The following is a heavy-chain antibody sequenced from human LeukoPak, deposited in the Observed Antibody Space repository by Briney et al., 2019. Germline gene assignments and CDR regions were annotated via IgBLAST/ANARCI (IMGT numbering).Heavy chain of an antibody. D-gene: IGHD6-19*01. J-gene: IGHJ4*02. V-gene: IGHV3-30*04. CDR3: ARDLGGSGWSLGAY. CDR1: GFIFSNYA. CDR2: ISYDGSNK. Sequence: GGSLRLSCAASGFIFSNYAMHWVRQAPGKGLEWVAVISYDGSNKYYADSVKGRFTMSRDNSKKMLYLQMSSLRPEDTAVYYCARDLGGSGWSLGAYWGQGTLVTVSS.